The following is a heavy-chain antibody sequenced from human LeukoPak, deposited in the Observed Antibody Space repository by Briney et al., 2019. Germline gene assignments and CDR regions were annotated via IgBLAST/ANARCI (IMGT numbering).Heavy chain of an antibody. Sequence: GGSLRLSCAASGFTFSSYAMHWVRQAPGKGLEWVAVIAYDGSNKYYADSVKGRFTISRDNSKNTLYLQMNSLRAEDTAVYYCAAAAGTGDAFDIWGQGTMVTVSS. V-gene: IGHV3-30-3*01. CDR1: GFTFSSYA. CDR3: AAAAGTGDAFDI. D-gene: IGHD6-13*01. J-gene: IGHJ3*02. CDR2: IAYDGSNK.